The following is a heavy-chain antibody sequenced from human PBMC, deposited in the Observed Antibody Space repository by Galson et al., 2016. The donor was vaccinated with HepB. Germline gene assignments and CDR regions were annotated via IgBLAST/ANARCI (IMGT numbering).Heavy chain of an antibody. J-gene: IGHJ4*02. V-gene: IGHV3-23*01. Sequence: SLRLSCAASGFSFSSPRMSWVRQAPGTGLVWVSRITSNGTATHYADFVRGRFTISRDNTKNTLYLYMNSLTAGVTAIDYCGEHGAFVYWGQGALVTVSS. CDR3: GEHGAFVY. D-gene: IGHD1/OR15-1a*01. CDR2: ITSNGTAT. CDR1: GFSFSSPR.